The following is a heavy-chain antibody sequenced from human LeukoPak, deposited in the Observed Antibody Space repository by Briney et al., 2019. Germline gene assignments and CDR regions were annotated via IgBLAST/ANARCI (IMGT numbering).Heavy chain of an antibody. Sequence: SVKVSCEASGYTFTSYAISWVRQAPGQGLEWMGGIIPIFGTANYAQKFQGRVTITADESTSTAYMELSSLRSEDTAVYYCARDLLSGYSSGYGYWGQGTLVTVSS. D-gene: IGHD6-19*01. CDR2: IIPIFGTA. V-gene: IGHV1-69*13. CDR1: GYTFTSYA. J-gene: IGHJ4*02. CDR3: ARDLLSGYSSGYGY.